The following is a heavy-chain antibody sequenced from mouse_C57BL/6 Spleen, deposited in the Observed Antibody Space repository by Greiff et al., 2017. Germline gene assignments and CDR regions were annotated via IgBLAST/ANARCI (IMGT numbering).Heavy chain of an antibody. D-gene: IGHD1-1*01. CDR3: SIEFPIYYHGSSYDYYAMDY. V-gene: IGHV1-74*01. Sequence: QVQLQQPGAELVKPGASVKVSCKASGYTFTSYWMHWVKQRPGQGLEWIGRIHPSDSDTNYNQKFKGKATLTVDKSSSTAYMQLSSLTSEDSAVYYCSIEFPIYYHGSSYDYYAMDYWGQGTSVTVSS. J-gene: IGHJ4*01. CDR2: IHPSDSDT. CDR1: GYTFTSYW.